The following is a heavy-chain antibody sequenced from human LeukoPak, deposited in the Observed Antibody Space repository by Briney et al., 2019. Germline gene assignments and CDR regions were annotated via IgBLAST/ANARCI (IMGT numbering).Heavy chain of an antibody. CDR3: AELGITMIGGV. Sequence: GSLRLSCAASGFTFSSYEMNWFRQAPGNGLEWVSYISSSGSTIYYADSVKGRFTISRDNAKNSLYLQMNSLRAEDTAVYYCAELGITMIGGVWGKGTTVTISS. D-gene: IGHD3-10*02. CDR2: ISSSGSTI. CDR1: GFTFSSYE. J-gene: IGHJ6*04. V-gene: IGHV3-48*03.